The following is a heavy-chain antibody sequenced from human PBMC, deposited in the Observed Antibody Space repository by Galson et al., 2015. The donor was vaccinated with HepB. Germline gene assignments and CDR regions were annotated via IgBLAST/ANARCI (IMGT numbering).Heavy chain of an antibody. Sequence: ETLSLTCAVYGGSFSGYYWSWIRQPPGKGLEWIGEINHSGSTNYNPSLKSRVTISVDTSKNQFSLKLSSVTAADTAVYYCARVGKQWLAPQLRFILNYWGQGTLVTVSS. V-gene: IGHV4-34*01. CDR3: ARVGKQWLAPQLRFILNY. CDR2: INHSGST. CDR1: GGSFSGYY. D-gene: IGHD6-19*01. J-gene: IGHJ4*02.